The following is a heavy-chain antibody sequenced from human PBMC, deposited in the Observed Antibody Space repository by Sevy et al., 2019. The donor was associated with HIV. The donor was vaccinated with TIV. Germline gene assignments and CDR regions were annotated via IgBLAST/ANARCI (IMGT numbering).Heavy chain of an antibody. CDR1: GFTFSNYA. CDR2: INNGGST. CDR3: ASRDTTMKTNPEY. Sequence: GGSLRLSCGASGFTFSNYAMSWVRQAPGKGPEWVSGINNGGSTYYADSVKGRFTISRDNSKKLVFLQMNSLRAEDTAVYYSASRDTTMKTNPEYWGQGELVTVSS. V-gene: IGHV3-23*01. D-gene: IGHD5-18*01. J-gene: IGHJ4*02.